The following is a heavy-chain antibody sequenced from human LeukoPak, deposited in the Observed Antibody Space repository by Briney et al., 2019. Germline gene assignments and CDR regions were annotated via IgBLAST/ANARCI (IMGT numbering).Heavy chain of an antibody. V-gene: IGHV1-18*01. Sequence: ASVKVSCKASGYTFNNYRINWVRQAPAQGLEWVGGIIAYNGRTNYVEKYLDRVTVTACASTTTVYLEHRSLTADDTAVYYCARDHHDFWSAHDQDFFDYWGQGTLVTVSS. CDR2: IIAYNGRT. CDR1: GYTFNNYR. CDR3: ARDHHDFWSAHDQDFFDY. D-gene: IGHD3-3*01. J-gene: IGHJ4*02.